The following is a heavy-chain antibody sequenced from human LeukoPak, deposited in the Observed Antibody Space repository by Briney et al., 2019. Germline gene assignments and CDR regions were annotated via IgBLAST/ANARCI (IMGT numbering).Heavy chain of an antibody. V-gene: IGHV4-34*01. CDR2: INHSGST. CDR1: GGSFSGYY. Sequence: SETLSLTCAVYGGSFSGYYWSWIRQPPGKELEWIGEINHSGSTNYNPSLKSRVTISVDTSKNQFSLKLSSVTAADTAVYYCAREKRRSSSSLNAFDIWGQGTMVTVSS. CDR3: AREKRRSSSSLNAFDI. D-gene: IGHD6-6*01. J-gene: IGHJ3*02.